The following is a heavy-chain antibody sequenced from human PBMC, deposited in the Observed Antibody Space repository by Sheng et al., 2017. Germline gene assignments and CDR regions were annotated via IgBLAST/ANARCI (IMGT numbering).Heavy chain of an antibody. V-gene: IGHV4-39*01. J-gene: IGHJ4*02. CDR2: IYYSGST. D-gene: IGHD3-3*01. Sequence: QLQLQESGPGLVKPSETLSLTCTVSGGSISSSSYYWGWIRQPPGKGLEWIGSIYYSGSTYYNPSLKSRVTISVDTSKNQFSLKLSSVTAADTAVYYCARHGGTLRFLESFFDYWGQGTLVTVSS. CDR3: ARHGGTLRFLESFFDY. CDR1: GGSISSSSYY.